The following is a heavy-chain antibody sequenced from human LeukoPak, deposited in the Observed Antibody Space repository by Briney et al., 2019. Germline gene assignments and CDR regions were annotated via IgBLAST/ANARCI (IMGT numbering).Heavy chain of an antibody. CDR3: ARDARLPSNYDILTGSPKDAFDI. CDR2: ISSSSSTI. V-gene: IGHV3-48*04. D-gene: IGHD3-9*01. CDR1: GFTFSSYS. J-gene: IGHJ3*02. Sequence: GGSLRLSCAASGFTFSSYSMNWVRQAPGKGLEWVSYISSSSSTIYYADSVKGRFTISRDNAKNSLYLQMNSLRAEDTAVYYCARDARLPSNYDILTGSPKDAFDIWGQGTIVTVSS.